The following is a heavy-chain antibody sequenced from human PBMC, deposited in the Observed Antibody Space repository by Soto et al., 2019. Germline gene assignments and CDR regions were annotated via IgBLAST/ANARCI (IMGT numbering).Heavy chain of an antibody. CDR2: IYSGGST. J-gene: IGHJ6*03. D-gene: IGHD5-12*01. CDR3: ARNSGYPYYYYYYMDV. CDR1: GFTVSSNX. V-gene: IGHV3-66*01. Sequence: GGSLRLSCAASGFTVSSNXXSWVRQAPGKGLEWVSVIYSGGSTEYADSVKGRFTISRDNSKNTLYLQMNSLRAEDTAVYYCARNSGYPYYYYYYMDVWGKGTTVTVSS.